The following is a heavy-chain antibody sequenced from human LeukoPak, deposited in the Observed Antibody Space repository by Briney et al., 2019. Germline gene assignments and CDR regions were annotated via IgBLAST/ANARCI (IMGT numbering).Heavy chain of an antibody. V-gene: IGHV1-18*04. D-gene: IGHD3-9*01. J-gene: IGHJ4*02. Sequence: ASVKVSCKASGYTFTSYGISWVRQAPGQGLEWMGWVSAYDGNTNYAQKLQGRVTMTTDTSTSTAYMELRRLRSDDTAVYYCARGHGGEYDILTGYDDYWGQGTLVTVSS. CDR3: ARGHGGEYDILTGYDDY. CDR2: VSAYDGNT. CDR1: GYTFTSYG.